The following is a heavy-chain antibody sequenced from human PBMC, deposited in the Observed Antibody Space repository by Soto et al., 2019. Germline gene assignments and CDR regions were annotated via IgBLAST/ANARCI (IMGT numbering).Heavy chain of an antibody. Sequence: QVQLVESGGGVVQPGRSLRLSCAASGFTFSSYGMHWVRQAPGKGLEWVAVISYDGSNKYYADSVKGRFTISRDNSKNTLYLQMNSLRAEDTAVYYCTNGLIGGDDYWGQGTLVTVSS. CDR3: TNGLIGGDDY. V-gene: IGHV3-30*18. CDR1: GFTFSSYG. CDR2: ISYDGSNK. D-gene: IGHD7-27*01. J-gene: IGHJ4*02.